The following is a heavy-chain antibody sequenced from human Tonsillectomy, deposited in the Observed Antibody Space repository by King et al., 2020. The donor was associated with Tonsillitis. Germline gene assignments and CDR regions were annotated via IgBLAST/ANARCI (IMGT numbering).Heavy chain of an antibody. V-gene: IGHV1-8*01. CDR2: MNPKSGNR. CDR3: ARSFGTTSRGFDI. CDR1: GYTFTSND. D-gene: IGHD3-10*01. J-gene: IGHJ3*02. Sequence: QLVQSGAEVKKPGASVKVSCRASGYTFTSNDINWVRQTTGQGLEWMGLMNPKSGNRGFAQKFQGRVTMARETSISTAYMELSSLRSEETAVYYCARSFGTTSRGFDIWGQGTMVTVSS.